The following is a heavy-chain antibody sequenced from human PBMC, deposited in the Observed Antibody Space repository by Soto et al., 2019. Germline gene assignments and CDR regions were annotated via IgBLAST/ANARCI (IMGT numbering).Heavy chain of an antibody. CDR3: AKPEEVVRGFDF. D-gene: IGHD3-10*01. Sequence: GGSLRLSCAASGFTFGHSAMSWVRQAPGKGLEWVAAISGTGGAAYYADSVKGRFTISRDNSRNTPFLQMNSLRVDDTAIYHCAKPEEVVRGFDFWGLGTLVTV. CDR2: ISGTGGAA. J-gene: IGHJ4*02. V-gene: IGHV3-23*01. CDR1: GFTFGHSA.